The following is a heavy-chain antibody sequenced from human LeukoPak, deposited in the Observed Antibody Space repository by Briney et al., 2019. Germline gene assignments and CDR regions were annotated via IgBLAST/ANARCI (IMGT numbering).Heavy chain of an antibody. D-gene: IGHD1-26*01. CDR1: GGSISSSSYY. CDR3: ARGGGSYPIDY. Sequence: SETLSLTCTVSGGSISSSSYYWGWIRQPPGKGLEWIGSIYYSGSTYYNPSLKSRVTISVDTSRNQFSLKLSSVTAADTAVYYCARGGGSYPIDYWGQGTLVTVSS. J-gene: IGHJ4*02. CDR2: IYYSGST. V-gene: IGHV4-39*01.